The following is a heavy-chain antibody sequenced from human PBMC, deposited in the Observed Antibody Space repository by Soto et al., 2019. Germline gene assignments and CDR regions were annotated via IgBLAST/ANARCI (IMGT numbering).Heavy chain of an antibody. CDR2: INAGNGNT. CDR1: GYTFTSYA. CDR3: ARVSGSSPWAFDI. Sequence: QVQLVQSRAEVKKPGASVKVSCKASGYTFTSYAMHWVRQAPGQRLEWMGWINAGNGNTKYSQKFQGRVTITRDTSVSTAYMELSSLRSEDTAVYYCARVSGSSPWAFDIWGQGTMVTVSS. D-gene: IGHD1-26*01. J-gene: IGHJ3*02. V-gene: IGHV1-3*01.